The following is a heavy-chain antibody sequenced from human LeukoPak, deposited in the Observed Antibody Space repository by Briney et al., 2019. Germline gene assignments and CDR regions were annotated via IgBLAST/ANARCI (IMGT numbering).Heavy chain of an antibody. Sequence: GGSLRLSCAASGFTFSSYAMSWVRQAPGKGLEWVSAISGSGGSTYYADSVKGRFSISRDNSKNTLYLQMNSLRAEDTAVYYCAKDPFRVRINWFDPWGQGTLVTVSS. CDR3: AKDPFRVRINWFDP. CDR1: GFTFSSYA. J-gene: IGHJ5*02. V-gene: IGHV3-23*01. D-gene: IGHD3-10*01. CDR2: ISGSGGST.